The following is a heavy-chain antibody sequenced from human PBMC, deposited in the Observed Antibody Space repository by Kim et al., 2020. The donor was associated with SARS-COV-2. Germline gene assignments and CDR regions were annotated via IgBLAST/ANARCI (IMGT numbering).Heavy chain of an antibody. CDR3: ARSTPNPYYYGSGSYDY. V-gene: IGHV4-59*01. J-gene: IGHJ4*02. Sequence: LKSRVTISVDTSQNQFSLKLSSVTAADTAVYYCARSTPNPYYYGSGSYDYWGQGTLVTVSS. D-gene: IGHD3-10*01.